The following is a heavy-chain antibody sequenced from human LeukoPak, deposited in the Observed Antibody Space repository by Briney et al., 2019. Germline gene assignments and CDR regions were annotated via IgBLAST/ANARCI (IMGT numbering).Heavy chain of an antibody. D-gene: IGHD2-15*01. CDR1: GFTFTSSA. CDR3: AAVRYCSGGSCYGVPRPFDY. V-gene: IGHV1-58*01. Sequence: SVKVSCKASGFTFTSSAVQWVRQARGQRLEWIGWIVVGSGNTNYAQKFQERVTITRDMSTSTAYMELSSLRSEDTAVYYCAAVRYCSGGSCYGVPRPFDYWGQGTLVTVSS. CDR2: IVVGSGNT. J-gene: IGHJ4*02.